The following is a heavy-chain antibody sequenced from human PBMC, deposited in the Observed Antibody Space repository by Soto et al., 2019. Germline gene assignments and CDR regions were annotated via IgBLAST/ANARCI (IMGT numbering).Heavy chain of an antibody. CDR3: AIRLGYCSGGTCSY. D-gene: IGHD2-15*01. CDR2: ISGSGGVT. J-gene: IGHJ4*02. Sequence: GGSLRLSCAASGVTFSSHAMSWVRQAPGKGLEWVSAISGSGGVTYYADSVKGRFTISRDNSKNTLYLQMNSLRAEDTAVYYCAIRLGYCSGGTCSYWGQGTLVTVSS. CDR1: GVTFSSHA. V-gene: IGHV3-23*01.